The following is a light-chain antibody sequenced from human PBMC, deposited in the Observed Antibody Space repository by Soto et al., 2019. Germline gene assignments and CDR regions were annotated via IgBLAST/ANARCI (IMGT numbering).Light chain of an antibody. Sequence: DIQMTQSPSSLSASVGDRVTITCRASQGISNYLAWYQQKPGEVPKLLIYIASTLQSGVPSRFSGSGSGTDFTLTISSLQPEDVATYYCQNYNRAPFTFGPGTTVDIK. V-gene: IGKV1-27*01. CDR1: QGISNY. CDR2: IAS. J-gene: IGKJ3*01. CDR3: QNYNRAPFT.